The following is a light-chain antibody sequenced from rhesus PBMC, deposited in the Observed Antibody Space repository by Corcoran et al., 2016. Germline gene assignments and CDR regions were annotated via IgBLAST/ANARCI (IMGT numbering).Light chain of an antibody. Sequence: DIQMTQSPSALSASVGDRVTISCRASQNIYSNLAWYQQKPGKAPKLLIYAASSLQTGIPLRFSGSGSGTDFTLTISSLQPEDSAAYYCQHYYDNPYSFGQGTKVEIK. V-gene: IGKV1S12*01. CDR2: AAS. CDR3: QHYYDNPYS. CDR1: QNIYSN. J-gene: IGKJ2*01.